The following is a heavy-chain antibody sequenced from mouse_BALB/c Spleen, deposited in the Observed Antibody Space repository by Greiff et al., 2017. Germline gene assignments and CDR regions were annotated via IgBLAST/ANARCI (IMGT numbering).Heavy chain of an antibody. V-gene: IGHV14-3*02. CDR2: IDPANGNT. Sequence: EVQLQQSGAELVKPGASVKLSCTASGFNIKDTYMHWVKQRPEQGLEWIGRIDPANGNTKYDPKFQGKATITADTSSNTAYLQLSSLTSEDTAVYYCARSAVVAEGCQDYWGQGTTLTVSS. CDR1: GFNIKDTY. CDR3: ARSAVVAEGCQDY. D-gene: IGHD1-1*01. J-gene: IGHJ2*01.